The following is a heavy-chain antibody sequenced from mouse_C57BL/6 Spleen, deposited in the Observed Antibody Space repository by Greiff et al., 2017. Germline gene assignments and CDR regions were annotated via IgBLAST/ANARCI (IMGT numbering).Heavy chain of an antibody. CDR2: IAPSDNYT. Sequence: VQLQQPGAELVKPGASVKLSCTASGYTFTSYWMQWVKQRPGQGLEWIGEIAPSDNYTNYNQKFKGKATLTADTSSSTAYMQLSSLTSEDSAVYYCALRRDFDYWGQGTTLTVSS. J-gene: IGHJ2*01. CDR1: GYTFTSYW. CDR3: ALRRDFDY. D-gene: IGHD2-12*01. V-gene: IGHV1-50*01.